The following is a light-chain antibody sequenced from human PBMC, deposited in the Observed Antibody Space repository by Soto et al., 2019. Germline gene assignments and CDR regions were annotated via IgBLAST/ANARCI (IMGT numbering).Light chain of an antibody. CDR3: SSYTSSSTVV. V-gene: IGLV2-14*01. CDR2: EVS. Sequence: QSALTQPASVSGSPGQSITISCTGTSSDVGGYKFVSWYQQYPGKAPKLMIYEVSNRPSGVPNRFSGSKSGNTASLTISGLQAEDEADYYCSSYTSSSTVVFGGGTQLTVL. J-gene: IGLJ2*01. CDR1: SSDVGGYKF.